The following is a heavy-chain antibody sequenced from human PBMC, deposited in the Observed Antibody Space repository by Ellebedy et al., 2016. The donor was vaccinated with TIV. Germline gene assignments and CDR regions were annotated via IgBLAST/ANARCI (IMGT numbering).Heavy chain of an antibody. D-gene: IGHD2-2*02. Sequence: AASVKVSCKASGYTFTSHYMHWVRQAPGQGLEWMGIINPSGSSTTYTQKFQGRVTMTRDTSTNTAYMELRSLRSDDTAVYYCARDRYIKRIAWFDPWGQGTLVTVSS. V-gene: IGHV1-46*01. J-gene: IGHJ5*02. CDR2: INPSGSST. CDR1: GYTFTSHY. CDR3: ARDRYIKRIAWFDP.